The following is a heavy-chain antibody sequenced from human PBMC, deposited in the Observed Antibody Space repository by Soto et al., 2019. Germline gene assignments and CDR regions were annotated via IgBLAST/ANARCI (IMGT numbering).Heavy chain of an antibody. CDR2: ISSDSKTI. CDR3: ARDRFGRFQRSGAACYDF. V-gene: IGHV3-48*01. CDR1: GFSFNTYS. J-gene: IGHJ4*02. Sequence: GGSLRLSCTASGFSFNTYSMNWVRQAPGKGLEWISYISSDSKTIDYSDSVKGRFTISRDNARNSLYLQMKSLRAEDTAVYYCARDRFGRFQRSGAACYDFWGQGTRVTVSS. D-gene: IGHD2-21*02.